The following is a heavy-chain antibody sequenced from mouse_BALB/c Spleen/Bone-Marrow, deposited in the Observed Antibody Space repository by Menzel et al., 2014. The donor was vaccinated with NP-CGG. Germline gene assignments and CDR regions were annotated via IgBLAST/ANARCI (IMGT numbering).Heavy chain of an antibody. CDR3: ARSGKGAMDY. D-gene: IGHD2-1*01. J-gene: IGHJ4*01. CDR2: IYPGDGDT. V-gene: IGHV1-80*01. Sequence: VQRVESGAELVRPGSSVKISCKASGYVFSTYWMNWVKQRPGQGLERIGQIYPGDGDTNYNGKFKDKVILTADKSSSTAYMQLSSLTSEDSAVYFCARSGKGAMDYWGRGTSVTVSS. CDR1: GYVFSTYW.